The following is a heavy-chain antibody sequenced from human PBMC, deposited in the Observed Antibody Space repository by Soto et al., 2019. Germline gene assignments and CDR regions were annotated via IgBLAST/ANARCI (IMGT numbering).Heavy chain of an antibody. V-gene: IGHV3-9*01. CDR3: AKDKGGTPYYIDS. CDR2: INWNSDKV. CDR1: GFNFGNYA. J-gene: IGHJ4*02. Sequence: VLLVESGGGLVQPGRSLRLSCAVSGFNFGNYAMHWVRQAPGKGLEWVAAINWNSDKVAYAGSVLGRFTIFRDSAKISLHLQMNDLTTEDTALYYCAKDKGGTPYYIDSWGQGILVTVSS. D-gene: IGHD6-25*01.